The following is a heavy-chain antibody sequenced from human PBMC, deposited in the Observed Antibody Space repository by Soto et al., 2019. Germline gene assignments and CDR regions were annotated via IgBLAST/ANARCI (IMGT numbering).Heavy chain of an antibody. CDR2: ISYDGSNK. CDR1: GFTFSSYA. J-gene: IGHJ4*02. D-gene: IGHD1-26*01. CDR3: ERGAEWERLLPHTLDY. V-gene: IGHV3-30-3*01. Sequence: QVQLVESGGGVVKPGRSLRLSCAASGFTFSSYAMHWVRQAPGKGLEWVAVISYDGSNKYYADSVKGRFTISRNNSKNTLYLQMNSLRAEETAVYYCERGAEWERLLPHTLDYGGQGTLVTVYS.